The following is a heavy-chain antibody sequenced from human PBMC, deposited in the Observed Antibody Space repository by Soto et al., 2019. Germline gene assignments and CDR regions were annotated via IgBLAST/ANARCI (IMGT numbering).Heavy chain of an antibody. Sequence: ASVKVSCKASGGTFSSYAISWVRQAPGQGLEWMGGIIPIFGTANYAQKFQGRVTITADESTSTAYMELSSLRSEDTAVYYCAREGYKADVEGYDILTGYPPFDYWGQGTLVTVSS. CDR3: AREGYKADVEGYDILTGYPPFDY. D-gene: IGHD3-9*01. CDR1: GGTFSSYA. V-gene: IGHV1-69*13. J-gene: IGHJ4*02. CDR2: IIPIFGTA.